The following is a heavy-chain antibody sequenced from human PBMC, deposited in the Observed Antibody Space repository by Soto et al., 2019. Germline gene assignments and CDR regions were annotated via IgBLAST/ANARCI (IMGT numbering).Heavy chain of an antibody. V-gene: IGHV1-3*01. D-gene: IGHD5-18*01. CDR2: INAGNGNT. J-gene: IGHJ4*02. CDR1: GYTFTSYA. Sequence: ASVKVSCKASGYTFTSYAMHWVRQAPGQRLEWMGWINAGNGNTKYSQKFQGRVTITRDTSASTAYMELSSLRSEDKAVYYCARDGDKAMAPDYWGQGTLVTVSS. CDR3: ARDGDKAMAPDY.